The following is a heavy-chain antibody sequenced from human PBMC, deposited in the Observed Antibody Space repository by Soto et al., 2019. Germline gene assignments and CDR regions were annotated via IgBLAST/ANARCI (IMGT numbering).Heavy chain of an antibody. Sequence: PSETLSLTCAVHRGSFNAYSWTWIRQPPGKGLEWIGEIDHSGSTTYNPSLRSRIIMSVDTSKNQFSLNVSSMTAADTAVYYCARGLRYSGMDVWGQGTTVTVSS. CDR2: IDHSGST. CDR1: RGSFNAYS. V-gene: IGHV4-34*01. CDR3: ARGLRYSGMDV. J-gene: IGHJ6*02.